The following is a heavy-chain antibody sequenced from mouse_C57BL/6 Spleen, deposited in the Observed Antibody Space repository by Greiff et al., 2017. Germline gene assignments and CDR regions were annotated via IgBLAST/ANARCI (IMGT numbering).Heavy chain of an antibody. CDR2: IDPENGDT. Sequence: VQLQQSGAELVRPGASVKLSCTASGFNIKDDYMHWVKQRPEQGLEWIGWIDPENGDTEYASKFQGKATITADTSSNTAYLQLSSLTSEDTAVYYCTTVIYYDYDAYWGQGTLVTVSA. V-gene: IGHV14-4*01. CDR1: GFNIKDDY. CDR3: TTVIYYDYDAY. D-gene: IGHD2-4*01. J-gene: IGHJ3*01.